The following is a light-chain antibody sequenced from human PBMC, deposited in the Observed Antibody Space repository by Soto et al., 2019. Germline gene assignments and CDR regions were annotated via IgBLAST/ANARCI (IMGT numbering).Light chain of an antibody. Sequence: DIQMTQSPSTLSASVGDRVTIPCRASQSINNRLAWYQQKPGKAPKLLIFDVSTLEIGVPSRFSGSGSGTEFTLTISSLQPDDFATYYCQQYNSYWTMFGQGTKVDIK. CDR3: QQYNSYWTM. J-gene: IGKJ1*01. V-gene: IGKV1-5*01. CDR2: DVS. CDR1: QSINNR.